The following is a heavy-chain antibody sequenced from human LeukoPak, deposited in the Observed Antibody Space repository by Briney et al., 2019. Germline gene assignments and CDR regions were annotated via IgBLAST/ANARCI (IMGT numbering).Heavy chain of an antibody. V-gene: IGHV1-18*01. CDR3: ARVWSYDILTGQLSGLHSFDP. Sequence: ASVKVSCKASGYTFTSYGISWVRQAPGQGLEWMGWISAYNGNTNYAQKLQGRVTMTTDTSTSTAYMELRSLRSDDTAVYYCARVWSYDILTGQLSGLHSFDPWGQGTLVTVSS. D-gene: IGHD3-9*01. CDR1: GYTFTSYG. CDR2: ISAYNGNT. J-gene: IGHJ5*02.